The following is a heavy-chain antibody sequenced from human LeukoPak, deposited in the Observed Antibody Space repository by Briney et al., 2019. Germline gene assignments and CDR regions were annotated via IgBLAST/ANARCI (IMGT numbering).Heavy chain of an antibody. CDR1: GFTVSSNY. Sequence: PGGSLRLSCAASGFTVSSNYMSWVRQAPGKGLEWVSVIYSGGSTYYADSVKGRFTISRDNSKNTLYLQMSSLRAEDTAVYYCARGTALRNCSGGSCYDLGYWGQGTLVTVSS. D-gene: IGHD2-15*01. CDR2: IYSGGST. CDR3: ARGTALRNCSGGSCYDLGY. J-gene: IGHJ4*02. V-gene: IGHV3-53*01.